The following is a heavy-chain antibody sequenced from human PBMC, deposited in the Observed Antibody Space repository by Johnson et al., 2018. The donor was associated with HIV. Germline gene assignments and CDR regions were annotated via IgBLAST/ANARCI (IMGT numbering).Heavy chain of an antibody. D-gene: IGHD3-3*01. Sequence: QVQLVEFGGGVVQPGGSLRLSCAASGFTFSDYYMSWIRQAPGKGLEWISYMSSSGSTIYHAESVKGRFTISRDNAKNSLYLQMNSLRVEDTAVHYCAREQATLFFRASGAAFNIWGQGTTVTVSS. CDR2: MSSSGSTI. V-gene: IGHV3-11*04. J-gene: IGHJ3*02. CDR1: GFTFSDYY. CDR3: AREQATLFFRASGAAFNI.